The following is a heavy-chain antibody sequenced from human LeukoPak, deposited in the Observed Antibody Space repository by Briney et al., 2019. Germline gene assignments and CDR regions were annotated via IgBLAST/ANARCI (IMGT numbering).Heavy chain of an antibody. CDR3: ATETTVTTFGFDP. J-gene: IGHJ5*02. CDR2: IYYSGST. V-gene: IGHV4-31*03. D-gene: IGHD4-17*01. Sequence: SETLSLTCTVSGGSISSGGYYWSWIRQHPGKGLEWIWYIYYSGSTYYNPSLKSRVTISVDTSKNQFSLKLSSVTAADTAVYYCATETTVTTFGFDPWGQGTLVTVSS. CDR1: GGSISSGGYY.